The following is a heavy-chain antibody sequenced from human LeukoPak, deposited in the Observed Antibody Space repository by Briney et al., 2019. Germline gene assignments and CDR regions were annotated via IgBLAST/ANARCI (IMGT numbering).Heavy chain of an antibody. Sequence: SETLSLTCAVYGGSFSGYYWSWIRQPPGKGREWIGEINHSGSTNYNPSLKSRVTISVDTSKNQFSLKLSSVTAADTAVYYCARGPWSDFDYWGQGTLVTVSS. J-gene: IGHJ4*02. CDR3: ARGPWSDFDY. CDR1: GGSFSGYY. V-gene: IGHV4-34*01. CDR2: INHSGST. D-gene: IGHD2-15*01.